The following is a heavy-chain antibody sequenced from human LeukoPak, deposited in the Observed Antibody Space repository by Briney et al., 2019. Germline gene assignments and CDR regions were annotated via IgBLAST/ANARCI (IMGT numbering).Heavy chain of an antibody. CDR1: GGSISNSGYY. J-gene: IGHJ4*02. V-gene: IGHV4-39*01. CDR3: ARGRPDFDFWGGYYPYTFDY. Sequence: SETLSLTCTVSGGSISNSGYYWGWIRQPPGKGLEWIGSISYTGSTYQNPSLKSRVTISVDTPKNQFSLKLSSVTAADTAVYYCARGRPDFDFWGGYYPYTFDYWGQGTLVTVSS. CDR2: ISYTGST. D-gene: IGHD3-3*01.